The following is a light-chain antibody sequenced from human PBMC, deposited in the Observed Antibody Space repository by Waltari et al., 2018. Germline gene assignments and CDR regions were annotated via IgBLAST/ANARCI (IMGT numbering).Light chain of an antibody. J-gene: IGKJ4*01. Sequence: EIVMTQSPATLSVSPGERATLSGRASQSVSSNLAWYQQKPGQAPRLLIYGASTRGTGIPARFSGSGSGTEFTLTISSLQSEDFAVYYCQQYNNWPLTFGGGTKVEIK. CDR3: QQYNNWPLT. CDR2: GAS. V-gene: IGKV3-15*01. CDR1: QSVSSN.